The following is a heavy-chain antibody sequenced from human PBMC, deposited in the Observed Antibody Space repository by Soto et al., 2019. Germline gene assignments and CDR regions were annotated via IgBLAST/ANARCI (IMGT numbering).Heavy chain of an antibody. V-gene: IGHV3-48*02. Sequence: GGSLRLSCAASGFTFSSYSMNWVRQAPGKGLEWVSYISSSSSTIYYADSVKGRFTISRDNAKKSLYLQMNSLRDEDTSVYYCARDAPFSGNFEFDYWGQGTPVTVSS. J-gene: IGHJ4*02. CDR3: ARDAPFSGNFEFDY. CDR2: ISSSSSTI. D-gene: IGHD1-26*01. CDR1: GFTFSSYS.